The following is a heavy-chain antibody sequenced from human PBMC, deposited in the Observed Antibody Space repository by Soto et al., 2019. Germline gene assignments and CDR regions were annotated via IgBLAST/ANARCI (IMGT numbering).Heavy chain of an antibody. D-gene: IGHD2-15*01. Sequence: EVQVMVESGGGLVQPGGSLRLSCVASGFSFTNSWMSWVRQIPGKGLEWVATINADGSGTHSVDSAEGRLSVSRDNSKASLYLQMNSLRLEDTAVYYCARPVCGGGTCYSSWGQGTQVTVSS. CDR1: GFSFTNSW. CDR3: ARPVCGGGTCYSS. V-gene: IGHV3-7*03. CDR2: INADGSGT. J-gene: IGHJ4*02.